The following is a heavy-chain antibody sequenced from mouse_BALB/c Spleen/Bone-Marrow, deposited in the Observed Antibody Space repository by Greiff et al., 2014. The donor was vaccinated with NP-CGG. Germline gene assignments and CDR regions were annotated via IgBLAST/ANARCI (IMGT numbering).Heavy chain of an antibody. Sequence: EVHLVESGGGLVQPGGSLRLSCATSGFTFTGYYMSWVRQPPGKALEWLGFIRNKANGYTTEYSASVKGRFTISRDNSQSILYLQMNTLRAEDSATYYCARDDYYAMDYWGQGTSVTVSS. J-gene: IGHJ4*01. CDR2: IRNKANGYTT. CDR1: GFTFTGYY. V-gene: IGHV7-3*02. CDR3: ARDDYYAMDY.